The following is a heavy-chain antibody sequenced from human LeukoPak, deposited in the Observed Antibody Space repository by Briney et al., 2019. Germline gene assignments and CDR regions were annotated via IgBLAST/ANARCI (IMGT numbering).Heavy chain of an antibody. Sequence: SQTLSLTCAISGDSVSSNSAAWNWIRQSPSRGLEWLARTYYRSNWINDYAVSVKSRMTINPDTSRDQFSLQLNSVTPEDTAVYYCARETTWVRGVINPLDYWGQGTLVTVSS. D-gene: IGHD3-10*01. J-gene: IGHJ4*02. CDR1: GDSVSSNSAA. CDR2: TYYRSNWIN. CDR3: ARETTWVRGVINPLDY. V-gene: IGHV6-1*01.